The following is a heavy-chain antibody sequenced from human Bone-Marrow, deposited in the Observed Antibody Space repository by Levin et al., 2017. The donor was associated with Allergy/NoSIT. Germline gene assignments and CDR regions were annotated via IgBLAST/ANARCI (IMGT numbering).Heavy chain of an antibody. Sequence: GGSLRLSCAASGFSFSDYNMHWVRQAPGKGLEWVAVIWYNDNNKFYGDSVMGRFTISRDNSKNTLYLQMNSLRVEDTAVYYCARANREWEYMETGPSFDYWGRGTLVTVSS. CDR2: IWYNDNNK. CDR1: GFSFSDYN. V-gene: IGHV3-33*01. D-gene: IGHD1-26*01. CDR3: ARANREWEYMETGPSFDY. J-gene: IGHJ4*02.